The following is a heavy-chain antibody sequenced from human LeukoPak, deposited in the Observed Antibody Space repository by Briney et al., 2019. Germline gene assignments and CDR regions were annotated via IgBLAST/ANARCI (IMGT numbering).Heavy chain of an antibody. D-gene: IGHD6-13*01. J-gene: IGHJ4*02. Sequence: ASVKVSCQASGYTFTSYAMNWVRQAPGQGLEWMGWIDTNTGNPTYAQGFTGRVVFSLDTSVSTAYLQISSLKAEDTAVYYCARVFFEAAAGTDDYWGQGTLVTVSS. CDR2: IDTNTGNP. CDR1: GYTFTSYA. V-gene: IGHV7-4-1*02. CDR3: ARVFFEAAAGTDDY.